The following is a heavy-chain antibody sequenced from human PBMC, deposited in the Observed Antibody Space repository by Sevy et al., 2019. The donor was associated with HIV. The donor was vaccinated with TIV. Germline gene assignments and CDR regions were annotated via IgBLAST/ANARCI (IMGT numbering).Heavy chain of an antibody. CDR1: GFTFSSYG. J-gene: IGHJ3*02. Sequence: GGSLRLSCAASGFTFSSYGMHWVRQAPGKGLEWVAVIWYDGSNKYYADSVKGRFTISRDNSKNTLYLQMNSLRAEDTAVCYCARDLHRNYDSSGYSYHDAFDIWGQGTMVTVSS. V-gene: IGHV3-33*01. CDR3: ARDLHRNYDSSGYSYHDAFDI. CDR2: IWYDGSNK. D-gene: IGHD3-22*01.